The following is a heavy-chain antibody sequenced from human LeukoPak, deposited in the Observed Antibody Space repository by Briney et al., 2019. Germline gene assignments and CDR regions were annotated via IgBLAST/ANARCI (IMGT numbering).Heavy chain of an antibody. Sequence: GGSLRLSCAASGFTFSSYGMHWVRQAPGKGLEWVAFIRYDGSNKYYADSVKGRFTIPRDNSKNTLYLQMNSLRAEDTAVYYCATYLDYDFWSGFTDYWGQGTLVTVSS. V-gene: IGHV3-30*02. CDR2: IRYDGSNK. J-gene: IGHJ4*02. CDR1: GFTFSSYG. D-gene: IGHD3-3*01. CDR3: ATYLDYDFWSGFTDY.